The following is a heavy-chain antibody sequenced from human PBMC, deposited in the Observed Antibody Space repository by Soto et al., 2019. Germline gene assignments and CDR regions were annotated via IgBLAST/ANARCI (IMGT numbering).Heavy chain of an antibody. CDR2: ISSSGSTI. V-gene: IGHV3-11*01. J-gene: IGHJ6*03. CDR3: AREGYSGYDEDYYYYYMDV. CDR1: GFTFSDYY. Sequence: GESLKISCAASGFTFSDYYMSWIRQAPGKGLEWVSYISSSGSTIYYADSVKGRFTISRDNAKNSLYLQMNSLRAEDTAVYYCAREGYSGYDEDYYYYYMDVWGKGTTVTVSS. D-gene: IGHD5-12*01.